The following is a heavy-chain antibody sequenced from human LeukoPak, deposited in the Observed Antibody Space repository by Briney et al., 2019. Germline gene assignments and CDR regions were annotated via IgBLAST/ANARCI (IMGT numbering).Heavy chain of an antibody. CDR1: GGSISSCSYY. J-gene: IGHJ4*02. CDR2: IYTSGST. D-gene: IGHD2-2*01. CDR3: ARVNARCSSTSCYSSYSDY. Sequence: SETLSLTCTVSGGSISSCSYYWSWIRQPAGKGLEWIGRIYTSGSTNYNPSLKSRVTISVGTSKNQFSLKLSSVTAADTAVYYCARVNARCSSTSCYSSYSDYWGQGTLVTVSS. V-gene: IGHV4-61*02.